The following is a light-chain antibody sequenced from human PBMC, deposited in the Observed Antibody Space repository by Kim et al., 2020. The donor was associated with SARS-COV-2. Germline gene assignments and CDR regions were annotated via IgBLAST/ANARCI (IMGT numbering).Light chain of an antibody. CDR3: QTWGGGIVL. Sequence: ASVKVTFTPGSEHRDCAYAWHQQQPEQGPRFLIMINSDGTHSKGRGIPDRFSASRSGAERYLTISSLQPEDEADYYCQTWGGGIVLFGGGTQLTVL. CDR2: INSDGTH. J-gene: IGLJ3*02. CDR1: SEHRDCA. V-gene: IGLV4-69*01.